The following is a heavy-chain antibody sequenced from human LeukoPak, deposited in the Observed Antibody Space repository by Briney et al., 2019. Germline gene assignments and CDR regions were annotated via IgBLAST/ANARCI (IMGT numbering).Heavy chain of an antibody. V-gene: IGHV3-48*02. CDR2: ISSRSSTI. J-gene: IGHJ6*02. CDR1: GFTFSAYA. Sequence: GGSLRLSCEASGFTFSAYAMTWVRQAPGKGLEWVSYISSRSSTIHYADSVKGRFTISRDNAKNSLYLQMNSLRDEDTAVYYCAREGINGMDVWGQGTTVTVSS. D-gene: IGHD3-10*01. CDR3: AREGINGMDV.